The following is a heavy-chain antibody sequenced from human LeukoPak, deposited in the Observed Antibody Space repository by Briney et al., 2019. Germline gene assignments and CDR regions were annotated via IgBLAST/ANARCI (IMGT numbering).Heavy chain of an antibody. CDR1: GFTVSSNY. CDR3: ARGSGMDV. CDR2: IYSDGTT. J-gene: IGHJ6*02. V-gene: IGHV3-53*01. Sequence: PGGSLRLSCVASGFTVSSNYMNWVRQAPGKGLECVSVIYSDGTTSYADSVKGRFTISRDNSKNTLYLQMNSLRAEDTAVYYCARGSGMDVWGQGTTVTVSS.